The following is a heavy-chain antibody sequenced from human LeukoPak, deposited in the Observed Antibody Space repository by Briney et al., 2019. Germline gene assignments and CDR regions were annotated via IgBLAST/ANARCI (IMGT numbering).Heavy chain of an antibody. V-gene: IGHV4-34*01. D-gene: IGHD3-22*01. CDR3: AGSSGYYPRPYYFDY. CDR2: INHSGST. CDR1: GGSFSGYY. Sequence: TSETLSLTCAVYGGSFSGYYWSWIRQPPGKGLEWIGEINHSGSTNYNPSLKSRVTISVDTSKNQFSLKLSSVTAADTAVYYCAGSSGYYPRPYYFDYWGQGTLVTVSS. J-gene: IGHJ4*02.